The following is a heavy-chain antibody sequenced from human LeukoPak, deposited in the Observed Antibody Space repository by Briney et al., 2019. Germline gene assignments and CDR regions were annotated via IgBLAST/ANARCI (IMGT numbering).Heavy chain of an antibody. CDR3: ARVRLEPYYYYYYMDV. CDR1: GFTFSSYS. J-gene: IGHJ6*03. CDR2: ISSSSSYI. D-gene: IGHD1-1*01. V-gene: IGHV3-21*01. Sequence: GGSLRLSCAASGFTFSSYSMNWVRQAPGKGLEWVSSISSSSSYIYYADSVKGRFTISRDNAKNSLYLQMNSLRAEDTAVYYCARVRLEPYYYYYYMDVWGKGTTVTVSS.